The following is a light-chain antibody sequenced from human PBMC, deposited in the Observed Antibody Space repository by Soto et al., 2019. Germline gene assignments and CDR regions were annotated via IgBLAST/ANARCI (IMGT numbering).Light chain of an antibody. CDR1: SSNIGSNN. CDR2: SNN. J-gene: IGLJ3*02. Sequence: QSVLTQPPSASGTPGQRVTISCSGSSSNIGSNNVNWYQQLPGTAPKLLIYSNNQRPSGVPDRFSGSNSGTSASLATSGLQAEDEADYYCADWDDSLKGWVFGGGTKLTVL. CDR3: ADWDDSLKGWV. V-gene: IGLV1-44*01.